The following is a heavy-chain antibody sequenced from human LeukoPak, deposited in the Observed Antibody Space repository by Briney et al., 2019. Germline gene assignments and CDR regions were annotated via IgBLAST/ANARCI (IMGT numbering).Heavy chain of an antibody. D-gene: IGHD6-13*01. J-gene: IGHJ4*02. V-gene: IGHV4-59*01. CDR2: IYYTGST. CDR1: GGSISNYY. Sequence: PSETLSLTCTVSGGSISNYYWNWIRKPPGKVLEWIGYIYYTGSTNYNPSLKSRVTMSVDTSKNQFSLNLKSVTPEDTAVYYCARNLIPEQLVLNFWGQGTLVTVSS. CDR3: ARNLIPEQLVLNF.